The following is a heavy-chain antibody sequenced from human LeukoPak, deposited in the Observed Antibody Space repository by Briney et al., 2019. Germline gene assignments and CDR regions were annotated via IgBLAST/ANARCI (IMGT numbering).Heavy chain of an antibody. Sequence: ATVKVSCKASGYTFTGYYIHWVRQAPGQGLEWMGWINPNSGGTNYAQKFQGRVTMTRDTSISTAYMELSRLRSDDTAVYYCARTSGYYDSSGYYWVYWGQGTLVTVSS. CDR3: ARTSGYYDSSGYYWVY. J-gene: IGHJ4*02. D-gene: IGHD3-22*01. V-gene: IGHV1-2*02. CDR1: GYTFTGYY. CDR2: INPNSGGT.